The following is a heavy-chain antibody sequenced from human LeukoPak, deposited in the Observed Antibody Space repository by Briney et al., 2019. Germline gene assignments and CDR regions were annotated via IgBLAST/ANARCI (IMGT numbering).Heavy chain of an antibody. CDR3: ARGPILLWFGELAGYFDY. V-gene: IGHV4-34*01. CDR2: VNHSGST. CDR1: GGSFSGYY. J-gene: IGHJ4*02. D-gene: IGHD3-10*01. Sequence: SETLSLTCAVYGGSFSGYYWSWIRQPPGKGLEWIGEVNHSGSTNYNPSLKSRVTISVDTSKNQFSLKLSSVTAADTAVYYCARGPILLWFGELAGYFDYWGQGTLVTDSS.